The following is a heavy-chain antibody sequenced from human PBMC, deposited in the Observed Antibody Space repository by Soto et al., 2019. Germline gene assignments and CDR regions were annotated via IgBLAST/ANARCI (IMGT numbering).Heavy chain of an antibody. CDR2: INRIGSA. D-gene: IGHD3-10*01. CDR3: ARGGVDMIRGITGKRTWLDP. CDR1: GGSFSSYY. J-gene: IGHJ5*02. Sequence: QVQLQQWGDGLLKPSETLSLTCAVYGGSFSSYYWNWIRQSPGKGLEWIGDINRIGSANYNPSLTGRVTMSVDSSKNQFYLSLTSVTAADTAMYYCARGGVDMIRGITGKRTWLDPWGQGTLVIVS. V-gene: IGHV4-34*01.